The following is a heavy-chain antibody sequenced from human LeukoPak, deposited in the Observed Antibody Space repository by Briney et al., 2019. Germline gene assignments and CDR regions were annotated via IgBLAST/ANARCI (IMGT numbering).Heavy chain of an antibody. V-gene: IGHV4-4*07. CDR1: GGSINGYY. D-gene: IGHD6-13*01. J-gene: IGHJ5*02. Sequence: SETLSLTCTVSGGSINGYYWSWIRQPAGKGLEWIGRIYNSESINYNPSLKSRVTMSIDTSKNQFSLKLNSVTAADTAVYCCARDRSSSYTRDWFDPWGQGALVTVSS. CDR3: ARDRSSSYTRDWFDP. CDR2: IYNSESI.